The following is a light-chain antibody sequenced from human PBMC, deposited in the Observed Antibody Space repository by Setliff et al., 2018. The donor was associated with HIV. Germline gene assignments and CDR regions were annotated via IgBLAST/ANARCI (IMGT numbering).Light chain of an antibody. Sequence: QSVLTQPPSASGTPGQRATISCSGSSSNIGSNIVNLYQHLPGTTPKLLIYRNNQRPSGVPDRFSGSQSVTSASLAISGLQSEVEADYYCATWDDSLNGNVFGSGTKVTVL. CDR2: RNN. CDR3: ATWDDSLNGNV. V-gene: IGLV1-44*01. J-gene: IGLJ1*01. CDR1: SSNIGSNI.